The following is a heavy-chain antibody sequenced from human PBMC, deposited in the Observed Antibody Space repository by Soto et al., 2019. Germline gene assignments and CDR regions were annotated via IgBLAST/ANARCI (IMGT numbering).Heavy chain of an antibody. CDR1: GFTFSMYS. V-gene: IGHV3-7*03. J-gene: IGHJ6*02. CDR3: ARDHLILPAHDFFYGSDV. Sequence: GGCLRLSCEVSGFTFSMYSMSWVRQSPGKGLEWVAKIPQEGVDGHYADSVKGRFTISRDNGKNSLYLQLNNLRAEDTAVYYCARDHLILPAHDFFYGSDVWGRGATVTVSS. D-gene: IGHD2-21*02. CDR2: IPQEGVDG.